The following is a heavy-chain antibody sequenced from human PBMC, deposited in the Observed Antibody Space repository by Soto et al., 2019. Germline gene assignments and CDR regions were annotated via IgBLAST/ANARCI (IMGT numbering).Heavy chain of an antibody. CDR2: ISGSGGST. Sequence: GGSLRLSCAASGFTFSSYAMSWVRQAPGKGLEWVSAISGSGGSTYYADSVKGRFTISRDNSKNTLYLQMNSLRAEDTAVYYCVTSRAVAPPHKPYYYYGMDVWGQGTTVTVSS. J-gene: IGHJ6*02. CDR1: GFTFSSYA. V-gene: IGHV3-23*01. CDR3: VTSRAVAPPHKPYYYYGMDV. D-gene: IGHD6-19*01.